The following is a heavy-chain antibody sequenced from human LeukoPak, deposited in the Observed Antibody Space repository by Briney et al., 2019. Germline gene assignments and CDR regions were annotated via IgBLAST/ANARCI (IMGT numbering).Heavy chain of an antibody. CDR2: IYHSGST. Sequence: SETLSLTCTVSGYSISSGYYWGWIRQPPGKGLEWIGSIYHSGSTYYNPSLKSRVTISVDTSKNQFSLKLSSVTAADTAVYYCARSKGVQQLVLWGQGTLVTVSS. V-gene: IGHV4-38-2*02. CDR1: GYSISSGYY. J-gene: IGHJ4*02. D-gene: IGHD6-13*01. CDR3: ARSKGVQQLVL.